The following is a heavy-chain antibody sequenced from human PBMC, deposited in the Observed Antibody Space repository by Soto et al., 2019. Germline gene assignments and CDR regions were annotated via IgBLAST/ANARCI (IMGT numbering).Heavy chain of an antibody. CDR3: AKNQGVELVPLATVDWFDP. CDR1: GFIFENFG. Sequence: GGSLRLSCAASGFIFENFGMSWVRQAPGKGLEWISSISGSGFKKYYADSVKGRFTVSRDNSKSTVYLELNNLSAEDTAVYHCAKNQGVELVPLATVDWFDPWGQGSVVTVSS. CDR2: ISGSGFKK. D-gene: IGHD1-26*01. J-gene: IGHJ5*02. V-gene: IGHV3-23*01.